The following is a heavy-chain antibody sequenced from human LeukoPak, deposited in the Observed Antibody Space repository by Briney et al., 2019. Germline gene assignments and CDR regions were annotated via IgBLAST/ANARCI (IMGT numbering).Heavy chain of an antibody. Sequence: GGSLRLSCAASGFAVSDYTLNWVRQAPGRGLEWVAFIRYDGSNKYYADSVKGRFTISRDNSKNTLYLQMNSLRAEDTAVYYCAKVEHDYGDYERTYYYYYMDVWGKGTTVTISS. J-gene: IGHJ6*03. D-gene: IGHD4-17*01. CDR1: GFAVSDYT. CDR2: IRYDGSNK. V-gene: IGHV3-30*02. CDR3: AKVEHDYGDYERTYYYYYMDV.